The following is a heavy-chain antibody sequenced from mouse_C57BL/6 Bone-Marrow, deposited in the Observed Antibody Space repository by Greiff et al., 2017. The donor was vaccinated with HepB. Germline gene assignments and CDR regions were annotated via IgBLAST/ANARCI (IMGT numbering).Heavy chain of an antibody. CDR3: AGDRYYYGSSYDDMDY. CDR1: GFPFTSGYY. Sequence: VKLQESGPGLVKPSQSLFLTCSITGFPFTSGYYWFWIRQSPGKPLEWMGYITHSGETFYNPSLQSPISITRETSKNQFFLQLNSVTTEDTAMYYCAGDRYYYGSSYDDMDYWGQGTSVTVSS. J-gene: IGHJ4*01. V-gene: IGHV12-3*01. CDR2: ITHSGET. D-gene: IGHD1-1*01.